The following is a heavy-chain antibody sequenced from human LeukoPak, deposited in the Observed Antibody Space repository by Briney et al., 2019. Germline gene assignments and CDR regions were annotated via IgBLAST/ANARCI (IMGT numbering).Heavy chain of an antibody. V-gene: IGHV1-69*05. Sequence: SVKVSCKASGGTFSSYAISWVRQAPGQGLEWMGGIIPIFGTANYAQKFQGRVTITTDESTSTAYMELSSLRSEDTAVYYCASMPEPPFDPWGQGTLVTVSS. CDR1: GGTFSSYA. J-gene: IGHJ5*02. CDR3: ASMPEPPFDP. CDR2: IIPIFGTA. D-gene: IGHD2-2*01.